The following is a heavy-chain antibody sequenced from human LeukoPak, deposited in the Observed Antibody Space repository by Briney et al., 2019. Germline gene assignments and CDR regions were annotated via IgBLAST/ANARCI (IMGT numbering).Heavy chain of an antibody. CDR2: ISNDGSNK. D-gene: IGHD2-2*03. CDR1: GVTLSPYA. J-gene: IGHJ4*02. Sequence: GGSLRLSCAGSGVTLSPYAMHWVRQAPGKGLEWVALISNDGSNKYYADSVKGRFTISRDNSKNTLDLQMNSLRAEDTAVYYCAKDGYCSSTSCYANHFDSWGQGTLVIVSS. CDR3: AKDGYCSSTSCYANHFDS. V-gene: IGHV3-30*18.